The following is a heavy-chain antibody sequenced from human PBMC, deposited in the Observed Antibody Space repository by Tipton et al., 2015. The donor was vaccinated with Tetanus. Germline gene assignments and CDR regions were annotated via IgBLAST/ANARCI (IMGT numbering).Heavy chain of an antibody. CDR3: ARANYEIPKKGPFDS. J-gene: IGHJ4*02. D-gene: IGHD3-3*01. CDR2: IYESGTT. V-gene: IGHV4-30-2*01. Sequence: LRLSCDVSGGSISGGGYSWSWIRQPPGPGKGLEWIGYIYESGTTHYNPSLKSRVTLSLDMSKNHVSLNLTSVTAADTAVYYCARANYEIPKKGPFDSWGPGSLVIVSS. CDR1: GGSISGGGYS.